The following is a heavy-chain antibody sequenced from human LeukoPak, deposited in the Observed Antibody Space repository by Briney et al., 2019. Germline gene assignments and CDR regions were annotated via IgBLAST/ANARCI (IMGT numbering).Heavy chain of an antibody. Sequence: GGSLRLSCAASGFSLSSYSMNWVRQTPGKGLEWVSTISRSSSHIYYADSVKGRFTISRDNSKNTLYLQMNSLRAEDTAVYYCARDAGLRISSGLYWGQGTLVTVSS. CDR2: ISRSSSHI. CDR3: ARDAGLRISSGLY. J-gene: IGHJ4*02. CDR1: GFSLSSYS. V-gene: IGHV3-21*01. D-gene: IGHD6-19*01.